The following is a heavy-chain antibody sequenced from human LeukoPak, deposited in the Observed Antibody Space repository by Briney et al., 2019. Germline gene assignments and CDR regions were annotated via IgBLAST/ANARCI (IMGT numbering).Heavy chain of an antibody. D-gene: IGHD3-10*01. J-gene: IGHJ4*02. CDR3: ARRRFGEFETVFDY. Sequence: GESLQISCKGSGSSFTSYWIGWGRPLPGKGLEWMGIIYPGDSDTRYSPSFQGQVTISADKSISTAYLQWSSLKASDTAMYYCARRRFGEFETVFDYWGQGTLVTVSS. CDR2: IYPGDSDT. CDR1: GSSFTSYW. V-gene: IGHV5-51*01.